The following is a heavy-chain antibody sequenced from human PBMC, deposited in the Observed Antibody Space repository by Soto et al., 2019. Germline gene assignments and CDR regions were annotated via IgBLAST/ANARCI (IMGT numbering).Heavy chain of an antibody. J-gene: IGHJ4*02. CDR3: ARSRYTSGWWTPPFDY. Sequence: QVQLQESGPGLVKPSESLSLTCAVSGGSISSYYWSWIRQPPGKGLEWIGYIYYSGSTNYNPSRKSRVTISVDTSKNQFSLKLTSVTAADTAVYYCARSRYTSGWWTPPFDYWGQGTVVTVSS. CDR2: IYYSGST. V-gene: IGHV4-59*01. D-gene: IGHD6-19*01. CDR1: GGSISSYY.